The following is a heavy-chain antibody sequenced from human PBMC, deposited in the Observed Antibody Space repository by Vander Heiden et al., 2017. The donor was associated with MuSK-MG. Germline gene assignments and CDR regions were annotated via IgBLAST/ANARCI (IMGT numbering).Heavy chain of an antibody. CDR2: SSLGRDAI. Sequence: EVQLAESGGGLVQPGGSLRLSCGASGFAFRNYHMNWVRQAPGKGLEWVSYSSLGRDAIYYADSVKGRFTISRDNARSSLFLQMNSLRDEDTGVYYCARDGGRGYNIDYWGQGTLVSVSS. D-gene: IGHD5-12*01. CDR1: GFAFRNYH. CDR3: ARDGGRGYNIDY. V-gene: IGHV3-48*02. J-gene: IGHJ4*02.